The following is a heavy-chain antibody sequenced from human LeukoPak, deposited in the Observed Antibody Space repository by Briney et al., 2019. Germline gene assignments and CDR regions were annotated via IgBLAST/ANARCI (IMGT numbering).Heavy chain of an antibody. V-gene: IGHV3-53*01. Sequence: GGSLRLSCAASGFTFSSYAMSWVRQAPGKGLEWVSVIYSGGSTYYADSVKGRFTISRDNSKNTLYLQMNSLRAEDTAVYYCARMNYYGSGSPRSLDYWGQGTLVTVSS. CDR1: GFTFSSYA. CDR2: IYSGGST. CDR3: ARMNYYGSGSPRSLDY. J-gene: IGHJ4*02. D-gene: IGHD3-10*01.